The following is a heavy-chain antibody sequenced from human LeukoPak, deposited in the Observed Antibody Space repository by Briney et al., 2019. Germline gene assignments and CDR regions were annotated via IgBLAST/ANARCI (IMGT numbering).Heavy chain of an antibody. CDR1: GFTFSSYG. V-gene: IGHV3-30*18. CDR3: AKDLTGTTRDYYYGMDV. D-gene: IGHD1-20*01. Sequence: GGSLRLSCAASGFTFSSYGMQWVRQAPGKGPAWVAVISHDGTVSYYADSVKGRFTISRDNSKNTLDLQMNSLRAEDTAVYYCAKDLTGTTRDYYYGMDVWGQGTTVTVSS. J-gene: IGHJ6*02. CDR2: ISHDGTVS.